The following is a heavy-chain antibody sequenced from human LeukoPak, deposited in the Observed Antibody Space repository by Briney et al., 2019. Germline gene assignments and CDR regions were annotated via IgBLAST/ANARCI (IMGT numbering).Heavy chain of an antibody. CDR1: GGSISGYY. V-gene: IGHV4-59*08. J-gene: IGHJ4*02. CDR2: IHYSGST. D-gene: IGHD5-24*01. Sequence: PSETLSLTCTVSGGSISGYYWSWIRQPPGKGLEWIGYIHYSGSTNYNPSLKSRVSISVDTSKNQFSLKLSSVTAADAAVYYCARGRWLQLPYYWGQGTLVTVSS. CDR3: ARGRWLQLPYY.